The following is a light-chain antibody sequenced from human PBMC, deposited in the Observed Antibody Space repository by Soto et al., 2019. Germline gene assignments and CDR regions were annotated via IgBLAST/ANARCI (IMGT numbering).Light chain of an antibody. J-gene: IGLJ3*02. CDR3: AAWDDSLNGWV. CDR1: SSNIGSNT. CDR2: SNN. Sequence: QSVLTQPPSASGTPGQRVTISWSGSSSNIGSNTVNCYQQLPGTAPKLLIYSNNQRPSGVPGRFSGSKSGTSASLAISGLQSEDEADYYCAAWDDSLNGWVFGGGTKLTVL. V-gene: IGLV1-44*01.